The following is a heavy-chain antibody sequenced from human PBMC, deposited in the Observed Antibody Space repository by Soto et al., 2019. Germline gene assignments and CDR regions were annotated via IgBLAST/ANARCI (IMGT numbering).Heavy chain of an antibody. V-gene: IGHV3-48*02. Sequence: PGGSLRLSCAASGFTFSSYSMNWVRQAPGKGLEWVSYISSSSSTIYYADSVKGRFTISRDNAKNSLYLQMNSLRDEDTAVYYCARDPWDYDYVWGSYRPLGGQGTMVTVSS. CDR1: GFTFSSYS. D-gene: IGHD3-16*02. J-gene: IGHJ3*01. CDR2: ISSSSSTI. CDR3: ARDPWDYDYVWGSYRPL.